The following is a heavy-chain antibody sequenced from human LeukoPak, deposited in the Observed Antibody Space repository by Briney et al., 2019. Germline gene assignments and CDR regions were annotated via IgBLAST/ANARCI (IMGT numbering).Heavy chain of an antibody. CDR2: IYHSGST. V-gene: IGHV4-38-2*02. J-gene: IGHJ4*02. Sequence: SETLSLTCTVPGYSISSGYYWGWIRQPPGKGLEWIGSIYHSGSTYYNPSLKSRVTISVDTSKNQFSLKLSSVTAADTAVYYCARESPMVKFDYWGQGTLVTVSS. D-gene: IGHD5-18*01. CDR1: GYSISSGYY. CDR3: ARESPMVKFDY.